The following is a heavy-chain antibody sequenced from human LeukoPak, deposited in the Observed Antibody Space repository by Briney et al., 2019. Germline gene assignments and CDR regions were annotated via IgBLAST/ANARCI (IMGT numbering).Heavy chain of an antibody. CDR1: GFAFSSYT. CDR2: LSSSSSKI. D-gene: IGHD3-10*01. V-gene: IGHV3-21*01. J-gene: IGHJ4*02. Sequence: GGSLRLSCTASGFAFSSYTMNWVRQAPGKGLEWISSLSSSSSKIEYAESIKGRFTISRDNAMNSLDLQMNSLRAEDTAVYYCARDDFDSGSPDLDYWGQGTLVTVSS. CDR3: ARDDFDSGSPDLDY.